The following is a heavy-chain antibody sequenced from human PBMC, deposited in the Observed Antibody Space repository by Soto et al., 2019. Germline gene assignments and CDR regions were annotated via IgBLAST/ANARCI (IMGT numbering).Heavy chain of an antibody. J-gene: IGHJ4*02. CDR2: ISGSGGST. CDR1: GFTFSSYA. D-gene: IGHD3-10*01. CDR3: ARVSAVLLWFGEFDY. Sequence: GGSLRLSCAASGFTFSSYAMSWVRQAPGKGLEWVSAISGSGGSTYYADSVKGRFTISRDNSKNTLYLQMNSLRAEDTAVYYCARVSAVLLWFGEFDYWGQGTLVTVSS. V-gene: IGHV3-23*01.